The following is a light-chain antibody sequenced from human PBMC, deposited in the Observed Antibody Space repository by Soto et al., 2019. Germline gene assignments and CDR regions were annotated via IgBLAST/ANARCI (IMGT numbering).Light chain of an antibody. CDR1: NSNIGRNT. CDR2: TNN. Sequence: QSVLSQPPSAYGTPGQRVIISCSGSNSNIGRNTVNWYQLLPGTAPKLLIYTNNQRPSGVPDRFSASKSGTSASLAISGLQSEDEADYYCAAWDASLNGPVFGGGTKLTVL. J-gene: IGLJ2*01. V-gene: IGLV1-44*01. CDR3: AAWDASLNGPV.